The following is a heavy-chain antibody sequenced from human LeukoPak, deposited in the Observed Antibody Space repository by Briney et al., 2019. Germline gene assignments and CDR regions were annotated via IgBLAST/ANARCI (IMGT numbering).Heavy chain of an antibody. CDR3: ATTVVTGKGFDY. D-gene: IGHD4-23*01. V-gene: IGHV4-39*01. J-gene: IGHJ4*02. CDR1: GGSISSSSYY. CDR2: IYYSGST. Sequence: SETLSLTCTVSGGSISSSSYYWGWVRQPSGRGLEWIGSIYYSGSTYYNPSLKSRVTISVDTSKNQFSLKLSSVTAADTAVYYCATTVVTGKGFDYWGQGTLVTVSS.